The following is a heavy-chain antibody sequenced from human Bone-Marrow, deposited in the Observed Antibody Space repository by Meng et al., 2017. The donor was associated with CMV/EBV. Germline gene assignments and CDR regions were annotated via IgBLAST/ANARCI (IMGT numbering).Heavy chain of an antibody. CDR3: ARVGSSGWYEY. D-gene: IGHD6-19*01. Sequence: QWQLVQSGGEVKKPGASVKVSCKASGYTFTRYYMHWVRQAPGQGLEWMGIINPSGGSTSYAQKFQGRVTMTRDTSTSTVYMELSSLRSEDTAVYYCARVGSSGWYEYWGQGTLVTVSS. V-gene: IGHV1-46*01. CDR2: INPSGGST. CDR1: GYTFTRYY. J-gene: IGHJ4*02.